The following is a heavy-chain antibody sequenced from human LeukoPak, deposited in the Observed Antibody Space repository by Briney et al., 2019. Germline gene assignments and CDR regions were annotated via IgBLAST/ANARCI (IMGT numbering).Heavy chain of an antibody. V-gene: IGHV4-59*08. CDR2: IYYSGST. J-gene: IGHJ4*02. Sequence: PSETLSLTCTVSGGSISSYYWSWIRQPPGKGLEWIGYIYYSGSTNYNPSLKSRVTISVDTSMNEFSLKLSSVTAADTAVYYCARYRYYYDSSGYPNYYFDYWGQGTLVTVSS. D-gene: IGHD3-22*01. CDR3: ARYRYYYDSSGYPNYYFDY. CDR1: GGSISSYY.